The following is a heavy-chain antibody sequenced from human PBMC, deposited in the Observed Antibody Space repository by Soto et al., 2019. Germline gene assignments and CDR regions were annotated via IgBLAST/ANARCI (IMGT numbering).Heavy chain of an antibody. CDR3: AKGGSMVRGVGKTHWFDP. CDR2: ISSSGGST. CDR1: GFTFAGYA. V-gene: IGHV3-23*01. J-gene: IGHJ5*02. Sequence: EVPLLESGGGLIQPGGSLRLSCAASGFTFAGYAMSWVRQAPGKGLEWVSDISSSGGSTYYADSVKGRFTISRDNSRNTLYLQMNSLRADDTAVYYCAKGGSMVRGVGKTHWFDPWGQGTLVTVSS. D-gene: IGHD3-10*01.